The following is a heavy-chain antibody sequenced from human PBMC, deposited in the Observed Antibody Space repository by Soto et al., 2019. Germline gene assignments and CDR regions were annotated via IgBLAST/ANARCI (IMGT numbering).Heavy chain of an antibody. Sequence: ASVKVSGKASGCTFNSHGISWVRQAPGQGLEWMGWISVYDGKTKYPQNFQGRVTMTTDTLTSTAYMELRSLRSDDTAVYYCARPDYYNTGSGAFDIWGQGTMVTVSS. CDR3: ARPDYYNTGSGAFDI. D-gene: IGHD3-22*01. V-gene: IGHV1-18*04. J-gene: IGHJ3*02. CDR2: ISVYDGKT. CDR1: GCTFNSHG.